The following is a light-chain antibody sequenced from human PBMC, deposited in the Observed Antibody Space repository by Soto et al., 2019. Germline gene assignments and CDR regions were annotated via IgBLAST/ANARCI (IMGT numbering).Light chain of an antibody. J-gene: IGLJ1*01. CDR1: SSDVGGYNY. CDR2: EVS. V-gene: IGLV2-8*01. CDR3: SSYAVTNIFV. Sequence: QSVLTQPPSASGSPGQSVTSACTGTSSDVGGYNYVSWYQHHPGKAPKVIIYEVSKRPSGVPDRFSGSKSGSTASLTVSGLQAEDEADYYCSSYAVTNIFVFGTGTKVTVL.